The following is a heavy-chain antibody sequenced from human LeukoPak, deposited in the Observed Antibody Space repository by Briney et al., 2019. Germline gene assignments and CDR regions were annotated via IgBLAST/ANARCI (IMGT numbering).Heavy chain of an antibody. CDR1: GFTFTNAW. J-gene: IGHJ4*02. Sequence: GGSLRLSCAASGFTFTNAWLNWVRQAPGKGLEWVGRIKSKADGGTPAYAAPVKGRFTISRDDSKNTLFLQMNSLQTEDTAVYYCVTVAYVVLSTAPVGSNFWGQGTLVTVSS. CDR3: VTVAYVVLSTAPVGSNF. CDR2: IKSKADGGTP. D-gene: IGHD3-10*02. V-gene: IGHV3-15*01.